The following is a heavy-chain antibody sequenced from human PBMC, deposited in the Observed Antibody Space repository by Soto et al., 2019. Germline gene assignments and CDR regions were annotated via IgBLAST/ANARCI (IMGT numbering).Heavy chain of an antibody. CDR3: ARSLYSGSYTNWFDP. J-gene: IGHJ5*02. CDR2: IYYSGST. V-gene: IGHV4-59*01. CDR1: GGSISSYY. Sequence: PSETLSLTCTVSGGSISSYYWSWIRQPPGKGLEYIGYIYYSGSTNYNPSLKSRVTISVDTSKKQFSLKLSSVTAADTAVYYWARSLYSGSYTNWFDPWGQGTLVTVSS. D-gene: IGHD1-26*01.